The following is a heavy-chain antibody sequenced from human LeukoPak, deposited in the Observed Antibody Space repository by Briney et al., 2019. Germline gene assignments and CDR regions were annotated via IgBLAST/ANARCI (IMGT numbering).Heavy chain of an antibody. Sequence: PGGSLRLSCAASGFHFSAYDMHWVRQAPGEGLEWVAYFGHSGTIYYADSVRGRFTISRDSAKNSLHLQMNSLRADDTAVYYCAGYGDYPYWGQGTPVTVSS. CDR1: GFHFSAYD. CDR2: FGHSGTI. CDR3: AGYGDYPY. V-gene: IGHV3-69-1*01. D-gene: IGHD4-17*01. J-gene: IGHJ4*02.